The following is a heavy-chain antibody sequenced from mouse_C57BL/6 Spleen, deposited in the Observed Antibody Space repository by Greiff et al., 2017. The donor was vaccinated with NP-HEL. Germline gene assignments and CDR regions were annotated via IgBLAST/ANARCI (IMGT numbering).Heavy chain of an antibody. CDR3: AREGYYDPSYWYFDV. J-gene: IGHJ1*03. V-gene: IGHV1-26*01. D-gene: IGHD2-4*01. CDR2: INPNNGGT. CDR1: GYTFTDYY. Sequence: VQLQQSGPELVKPGASVKISCKASGYTFTDYYMNWVKQSHGKSLEWIGDINPNNGGTSYNQKFKGKATLTVDKSSSTAYMELRSLTSEDSAVYYCAREGYYDPSYWYFDVWGTGTTVTVSS.